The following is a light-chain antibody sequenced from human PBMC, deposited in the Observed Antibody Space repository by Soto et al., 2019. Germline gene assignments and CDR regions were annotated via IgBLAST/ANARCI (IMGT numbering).Light chain of an antibody. CDR2: DTS. CDR1: TGAVTSGHY. Sequence: QSVVTQDASLPGSPGGTVTLPCGDRTGAVTSGHYPYWFQQKPGQAPRTLIYDTSNKHSWTPALFSAYLLGAKAALTLSGAQPEDEAYYYCLLSCSGALVFGGGTKLTVL. CDR3: LLSCSGALV. V-gene: IGLV7-46*01. J-gene: IGLJ2*01.